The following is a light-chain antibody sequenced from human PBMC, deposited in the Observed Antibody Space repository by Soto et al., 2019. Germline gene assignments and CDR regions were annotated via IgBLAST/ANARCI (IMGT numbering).Light chain of an antibody. Sequence: DIRMTQSPSSLSASVEDRVIITCRASQSISNHLNWYQQKPGKAPKLLIFAASSLQSGVPSRSSGSRSGPDFTLTIGSLQPEDFATYYCQQSYSSPPTFGQGTKVDIK. J-gene: IGKJ1*01. V-gene: IGKV1-39*01. CDR3: QQSYSSPPT. CDR2: AAS. CDR1: QSISNH.